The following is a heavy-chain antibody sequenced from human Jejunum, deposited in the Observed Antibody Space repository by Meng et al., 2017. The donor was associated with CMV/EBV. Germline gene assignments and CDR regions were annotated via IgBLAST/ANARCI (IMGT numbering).Heavy chain of an antibody. V-gene: IGHV1-2*02. D-gene: IGHD3-10*01. CDR1: GYRFLDFY. CDR3: ARGPQGYGSGPVDY. CDR2: INPIAGDT. J-gene: IGHJ4*02. Sequence: SGYRFLDFYLHWVRLAPGQGLEWMGWINPIAGDTIYAPTFQGRVSMTSDTSVNTAYMELNSLTSDDTAIYYCARGPQGYGSGPVDYWGQETLVTVSS.